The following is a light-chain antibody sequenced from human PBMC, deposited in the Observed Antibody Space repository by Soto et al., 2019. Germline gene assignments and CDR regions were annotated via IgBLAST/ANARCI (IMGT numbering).Light chain of an antibody. J-gene: IGLJ3*02. CDR2: EVS. CDR1: SSDICGYNY. CDR3: SSFTDSDTWV. V-gene: IGLV2-14*01. Sequence: QSALTQPASVSGSPGQSITISCTGSSSDICGYNYVSWYQQYPGKAPKLIIYEVSNRPSGISNRFSASKSGNTASLTISGLQAEDETDYYCSSFTDSDTWVFGGGTKLTVL.